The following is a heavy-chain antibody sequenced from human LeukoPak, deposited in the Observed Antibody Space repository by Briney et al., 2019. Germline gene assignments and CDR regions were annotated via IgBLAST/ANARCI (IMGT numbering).Heavy chain of an antibody. CDR1: GGSFTGHY. CDR3: ARVHQQLALYAFDV. V-gene: IGHV4-34*01. Sequence: SETLSLTGAVYGGSFTGHYWTWIRQPPGKGLEWIGEINHSGNTNYNPSLKSRVTIGVDTSKNQFSLKATSVTAADTAVYYCARVHQQLALYAFDVWGHGTLVTVSS. J-gene: IGHJ3*01. CDR2: INHSGNT. D-gene: IGHD6-13*01.